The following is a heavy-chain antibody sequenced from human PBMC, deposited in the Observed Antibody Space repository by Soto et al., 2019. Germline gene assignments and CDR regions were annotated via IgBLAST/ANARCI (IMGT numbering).Heavy chain of an antibody. V-gene: IGHV4-38-2*02. J-gene: IGHJ4*02. D-gene: IGHD3-9*01. Sequence: PSETLSLTCAVSGYSISSGYYCGWIRQPPGKGLEWIGSIYHSGSTYYNPSLKSRVTISVDTSKNQFSLKLSSVTAADTAVYYCARDSDYDILTGPFDYWGQGTLVTVSS. CDR2: IYHSGST. CDR1: GYSISSGYY. CDR3: ARDSDYDILTGPFDY.